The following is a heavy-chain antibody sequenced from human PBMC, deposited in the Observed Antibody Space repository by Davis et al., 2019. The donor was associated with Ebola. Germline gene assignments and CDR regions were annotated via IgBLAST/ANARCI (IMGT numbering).Heavy chain of an antibody. Sequence: GESLKISCAASGFTFSSYGMNWVRQAPGKGLEWVSYISSSGSTIYYADSVKGRFTISRDNAKNSLYLQMNSLRAEDTAVYYCARADSSGWTIYYYYGMDVWGQGTTVTVSS. CDR2: ISSSGSTI. V-gene: IGHV3-48*04. CDR1: GFTFSSYG. CDR3: ARADSSGWTIYYYYGMDV. D-gene: IGHD6-19*01. J-gene: IGHJ6*02.